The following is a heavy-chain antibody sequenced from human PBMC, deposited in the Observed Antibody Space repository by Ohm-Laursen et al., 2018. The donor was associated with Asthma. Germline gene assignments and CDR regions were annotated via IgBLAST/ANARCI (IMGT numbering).Heavy chain of an antibody. CDR1: GGTLGTSV. CDR3: ARKAGSCITSNCYSLDF. J-gene: IGHJ4*02. D-gene: IGHD2-15*01. V-gene: IGHV1-69*13. CDR2: INSVFGTS. Sequence: GASVKVSCKSLGGTLGTSVIGWVRQAPGQGLEWLGGINSVFGTSTYAQKFHDRFTITADESTSTVYMTLNSLTSEDTAVYYCARKAGSCITSNCYSLDFWGQGTLVTVSS.